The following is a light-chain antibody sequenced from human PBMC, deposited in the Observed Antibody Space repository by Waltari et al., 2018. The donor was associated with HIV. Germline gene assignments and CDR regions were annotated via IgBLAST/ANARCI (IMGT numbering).Light chain of an antibody. J-gene: IGKJ2*03. CDR1: QSVGNY. V-gene: IGKV3-11*01. CDR2: DAS. Sequence: EIVLTQSPATLYLSPGERATLSCRASQSVGNYLAWYQQKPGQPPRLLIYDASNRATGIPARFSGSGSRTDFTLTISSLEPEDFAVYYCQQRTNWPPYSFGQGTKLEIK. CDR3: QQRTNWPPYS.